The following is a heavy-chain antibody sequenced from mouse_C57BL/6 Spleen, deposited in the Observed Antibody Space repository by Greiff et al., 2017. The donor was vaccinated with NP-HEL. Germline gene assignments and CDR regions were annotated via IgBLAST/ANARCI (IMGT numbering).Heavy chain of an antibody. V-gene: IGHV1-52*01. CDR1: GYTFTSYW. D-gene: IGHD2-4*01. Sequence: QVQLQQPGAELVRPGSSVKLSCKASGYTFTSYWMHWVKQRPIQGLEWIGNIDPSDSETHYNQKFKDKATLTVDKSSSTAYMQLSSLTSEDSAVYYCARGDYDLYFDYWGQGTTLTVSS. CDR2: IDPSDSET. J-gene: IGHJ2*01. CDR3: ARGDYDLYFDY.